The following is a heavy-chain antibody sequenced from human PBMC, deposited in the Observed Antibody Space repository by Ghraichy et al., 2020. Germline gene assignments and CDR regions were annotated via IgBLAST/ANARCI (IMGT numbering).Heavy chain of an antibody. CDR2: IEEDGSED. J-gene: IGHJ5*02. CDR3: ARVVVVATAKENWFDP. D-gene: IGHD2-21*02. CDR1: GFTFSSHW. Sequence: GESLRLSCAASGFTFSSHWMTWVRQTPGKGLEWVATIEEDGSEDFYADYVRGRFTISRDNAKNSLYLQMHSLRVEDTAVYFCARVVVVATAKENWFDPWGQGTLVTVSS. V-gene: IGHV3-7*01.